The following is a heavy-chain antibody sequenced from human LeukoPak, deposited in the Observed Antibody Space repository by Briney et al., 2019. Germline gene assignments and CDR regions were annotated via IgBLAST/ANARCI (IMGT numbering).Heavy chain of an antibody. J-gene: IGHJ4*02. CDR3: VIGPLGFGELFTYY. Sequence: GGSLRLSCSASGFTFSSYAMHWVRQAPGKGLEYVSAISSNGGSTYYADTVKGRFTISRDNSKNTLYLQMSSLRAQDTTVYYGVIGPLGFGELFTYYWGQGALVTVSS. CDR2: ISSNGGST. V-gene: IGHV3-64D*06. D-gene: IGHD3-10*01. CDR1: GFTFSSYA.